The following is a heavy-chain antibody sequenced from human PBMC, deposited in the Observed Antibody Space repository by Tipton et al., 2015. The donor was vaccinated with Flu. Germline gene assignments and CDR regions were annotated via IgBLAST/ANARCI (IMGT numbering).Heavy chain of an antibody. CDR1: GHSVSSGYY. V-gene: IGHV4-38-2*01. Sequence: GLVKPSETLSLTCAVSGHSVSSGYYWGWIRQPPGKGLEWIGTIYHIENIFYNPPLKSRVTISVDTSKNEFSLNLSSATAADTAVYFCASLNGGSPQSLYYFDYWGQGALVAVSS. D-gene: IGHD1-26*01. CDR2: IYHIENI. CDR3: ASLNGGSPQSLYYFDY. J-gene: IGHJ4*02.